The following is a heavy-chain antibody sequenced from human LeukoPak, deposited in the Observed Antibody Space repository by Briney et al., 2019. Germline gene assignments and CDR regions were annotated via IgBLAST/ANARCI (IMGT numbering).Heavy chain of an antibody. CDR2: ISSSSSYI. V-gene: IGHV3-21*01. CDR1: GFTFSSYS. Sequence: GGSLRLSCAASGFTFSSYSMNWVRQAPGKGLEWVSSISSSSSYICYADSVKGRFTISRDNAKNSLYLQMNSLRAEDTAVYYCARGPLRDFDYWGQGTLVTVSS. CDR3: ARGPLRDFDY. J-gene: IGHJ4*02.